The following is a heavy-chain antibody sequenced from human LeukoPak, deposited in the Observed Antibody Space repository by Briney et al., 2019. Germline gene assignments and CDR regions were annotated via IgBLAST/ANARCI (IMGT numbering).Heavy chain of an antibody. V-gene: IGHV3-23*01. CDR2: ISGSGGST. D-gene: IGHD2-15*01. J-gene: IGHJ4*02. Sequence: WGSLRLSCAASGFTVSSNYMSWVRQAPGKGLEWVSAISGSGGSTYYADSVKGRFTISRDNSKNTLYLQMNSLRAEDTAVYYCAKDRRIGQPDYWGQGTLVTVSS. CDR3: AKDRRIGQPDY. CDR1: GFTVSSNY.